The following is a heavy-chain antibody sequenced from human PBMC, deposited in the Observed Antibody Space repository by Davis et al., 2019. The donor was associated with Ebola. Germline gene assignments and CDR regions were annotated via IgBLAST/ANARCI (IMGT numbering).Heavy chain of an antibody. D-gene: IGHD5-24*01. CDR1: GSSLSTSGVG. V-gene: IGHV2-5*02. J-gene: IGHJ5*02. CDR3: AHVRWLHVAP. CDR2: IYWDDDK. Sequence: SGPTLVKPTQTLTLTCTFPGSSLSTSGVGVGWIPQPPGKALDWLALIYWDDDKRYSPSLKSRLTITKDTSKNQVVLTMTNMDPVDTATYYCAHVRWLHVAPWGQGTLVTVSS.